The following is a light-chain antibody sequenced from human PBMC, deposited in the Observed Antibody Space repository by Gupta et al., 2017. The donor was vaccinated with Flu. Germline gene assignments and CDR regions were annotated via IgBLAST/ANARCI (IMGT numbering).Light chain of an antibody. CDR2: RAS. Sequence: DIQVTQSPSTLSASVGDRVTITCRASQNINSRLAWYQQKPGKAPNLLIYRASSLETGVPSRFSGSGSGTEFTLTTSSLQPDDFATYYCQQYNTYHTFGQGTKLEIK. CDR3: QQYNTYHT. CDR1: QNINSR. V-gene: IGKV1-5*03. J-gene: IGKJ2*01.